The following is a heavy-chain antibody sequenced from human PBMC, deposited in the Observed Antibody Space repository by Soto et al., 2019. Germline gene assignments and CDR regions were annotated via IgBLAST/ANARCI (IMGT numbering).Heavy chain of an antibody. CDR1: GFTFSSYA. V-gene: IGHV3-23*01. Sequence: GGSLRLSCAASGFTFSSYAMSWVRQAPGKGLEWVSAISGSGGSTYYADSVKGRFTISRDNSKNTLYLQMNSLRAEDTAVYYCAKVFSQYGSGTYSPFQHWGQGTLVTVSS. D-gene: IGHD3-10*01. CDR2: ISGSGGST. J-gene: IGHJ1*01. CDR3: AKVFSQYGSGTYSPFQH.